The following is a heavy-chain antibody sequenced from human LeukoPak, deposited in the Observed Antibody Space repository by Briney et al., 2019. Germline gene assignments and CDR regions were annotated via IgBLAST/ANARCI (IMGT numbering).Heavy chain of an antibody. D-gene: IGHD4-17*01. CDR2: IYYSGSN. CDR3: ARDRTVTPRYYYGMDV. CDR1: GGSISSGAYC. J-gene: IGHJ6*02. Sequence: SETLSLTRTVSGGSISSGAYCWSWTRPPPGKGLEWIGYIYYSGSNYYNPSLKRRVTISVDTSKDQFSLKLSSVTAADTAVYYCARDRTVTPRYYYGMDVWGEGPTVSVS. V-gene: IGHV4-30-4*01.